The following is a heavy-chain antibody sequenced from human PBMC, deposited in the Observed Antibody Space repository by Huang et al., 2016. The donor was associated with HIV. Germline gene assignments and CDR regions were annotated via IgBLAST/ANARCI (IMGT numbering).Heavy chain of an antibody. Sequence: QVQLEQWGAGLLKPSETLSLTCAVYGGSFSGYFWNWIRQSPGKGLEWIGQINHAGATDYNPSRKSRATISVDTSKNQFSLKLTSVTAADTAIYYCAREIMISFGGPFDSWGHGNLVTVSS. CDR2: INHAGAT. J-gene: IGHJ5*01. CDR3: AREIMISFGGPFDS. D-gene: IGHD3-16*01. V-gene: IGHV4-34*02. CDR1: GGSFSGYF.